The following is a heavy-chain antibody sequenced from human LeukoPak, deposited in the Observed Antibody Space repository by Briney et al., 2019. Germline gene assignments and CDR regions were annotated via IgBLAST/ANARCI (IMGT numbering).Heavy chain of an antibody. D-gene: IGHD5-24*01. CDR2: IYYSGGT. CDR1: GGSISSYY. CDR3: ASQSVEMAAGFDY. J-gene: IGHJ4*02. V-gene: IGHV4-59*08. Sequence: ETLSLTCTVSGGSISSYYWSWIREPPGKGLEWIGYIYYSGGTNYNPSLKRRVTISVDTSKNQCSLKLSSVTAADTAVYYCASQSVEMAAGFDYWGQGTLVTVSS.